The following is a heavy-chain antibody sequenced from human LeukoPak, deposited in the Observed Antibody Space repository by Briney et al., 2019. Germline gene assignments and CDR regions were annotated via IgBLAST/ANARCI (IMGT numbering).Heavy chain of an antibody. CDR1: GFTFSSYA. CDR3: AKAWLEQGGMFDY. D-gene: IGHD1/OR15-1a*01. CDR2: LSGSGGST. V-gene: IGHV3-23*01. J-gene: IGHJ4*02. Sequence: GGSLRLSCAASGFTFSSYAMSWVRQAPGEGLEWVSLLSGSGGSTYYADSVKGRFTISRDNSKNTQYLQMNSLRAEDTAVYYCAKAWLEQGGMFDYWGQGTPVTVSS.